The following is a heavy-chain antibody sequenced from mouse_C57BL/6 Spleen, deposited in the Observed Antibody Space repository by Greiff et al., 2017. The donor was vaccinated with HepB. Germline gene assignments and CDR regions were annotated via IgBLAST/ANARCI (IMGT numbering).Heavy chain of an antibody. CDR2: IDPSDSYT. J-gene: IGHJ2*01. CDR3: ARKGYRNYVDY. CDR1: GYTFTSYW. Sequence: QVQLQQPGAELVKPGASVKLSCKASGYTFTSYWMQWVKQRPGQGLEWIGEIDPSDSYTNYNQKFKGKATLTVDTSSSTAYMHLSSLTSEDSAVYYCARKGYRNYVDYWGQGTTLTVSS. D-gene: IGHD2-14*01. V-gene: IGHV1-50*01.